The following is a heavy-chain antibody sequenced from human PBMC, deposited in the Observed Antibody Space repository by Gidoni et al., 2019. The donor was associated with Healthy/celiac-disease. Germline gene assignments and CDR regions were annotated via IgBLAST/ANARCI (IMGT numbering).Heavy chain of an antibody. Sequence: QVTLKESGPVLVKPTETLPLTCTVSGFSLSNARMGVSWIRQPPGKALEWLSHIFSNDEKSYSKSLKSRPTISKDTAKSQVVLTITNMDPVDTATYYGARMLARFDYWGQGTRVTVSS. CDR2: IFSNDEK. D-gene: IGHD5-12*01. V-gene: IGHV2-26*01. CDR3: ARMLARFDY. J-gene: IGHJ4*02. CDR1: GFSLSNARMG.